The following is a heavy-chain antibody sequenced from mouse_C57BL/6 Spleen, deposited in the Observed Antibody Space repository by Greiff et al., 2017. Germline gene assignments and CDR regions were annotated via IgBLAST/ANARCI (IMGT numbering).Heavy chain of an antibody. CDR1: GYAFSSSW. CDR3: ASGYYGSLYYAMDY. V-gene: IGHV1-82*01. CDR2: IYPGDGDT. Sequence: QVQLKESGPELVKPGASVKISCKASGYAFSSSWMNWVKQRPGKGLEWIGRIYPGDGDTNYNGKFKGKATLTADKSSSTAYMQLSSLTSEDSAVYFCASGYYGSLYYAMDYWGQGTSVTVSS. D-gene: IGHD1-1*01. J-gene: IGHJ4*01.